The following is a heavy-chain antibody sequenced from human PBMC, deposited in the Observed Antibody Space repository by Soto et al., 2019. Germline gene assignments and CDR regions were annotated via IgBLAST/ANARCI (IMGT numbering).Heavy chain of an antibody. J-gene: IGHJ3*02. CDR3: ASSTYPMVAFDI. V-gene: IGHV4-38-2*01. D-gene: IGHD2-8*01. CDR1: GYSISSGYY. Sequence: NPSETLSLTCAVSGYSISSGYYWGWIRQPPGKGLEWIGSIYHSGSTYYNPSLKSRVTISVDTSKNQFSLKLSSVTAADTAVYYCASSTYPMVAFDIWGQGTMVTVSS. CDR2: IYHSGST.